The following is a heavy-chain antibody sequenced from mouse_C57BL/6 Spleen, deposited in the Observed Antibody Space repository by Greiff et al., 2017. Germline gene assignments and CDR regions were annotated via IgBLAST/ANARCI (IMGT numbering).Heavy chain of an antibody. CDR1: GYAFSSSW. CDR2: IYPGDGDT. J-gene: IGHJ2*01. CDR3: ARSKNWGDD. D-gene: IGHD4-1*01. Sequence: QVQLQQSGPELVKPGASVKISCKASGYAFSSSWMNWVKQRPGKGLEWIGRIYPGDGDTNYNGKFKGKATLTADKSSSTAYMQLSRLTSEDSAVYFCARSKNWGDDWGQGTTLTVSS. V-gene: IGHV1-82*01.